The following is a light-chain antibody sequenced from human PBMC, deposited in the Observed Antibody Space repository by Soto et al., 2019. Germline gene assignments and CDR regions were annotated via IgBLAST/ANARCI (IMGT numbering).Light chain of an antibody. CDR1: SSDIGAYNF. CDR3: TSWTTSTTMI. J-gene: IGLJ2*01. CDR2: DVE. Sequence: QSVLTQPASVSGSPGQSITISCTGTSSDIGAYNFDSWYQQHPGKAPKLMLYDVEIRPSGVSNRFSGSKSGNTASLTISGLQAEDEADYYCTSWTTSTTMIFGGGTKVTVL. V-gene: IGLV2-14*03.